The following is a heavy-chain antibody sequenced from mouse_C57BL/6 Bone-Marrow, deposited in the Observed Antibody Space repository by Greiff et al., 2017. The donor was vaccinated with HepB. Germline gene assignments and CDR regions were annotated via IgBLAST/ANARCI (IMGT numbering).Heavy chain of an antibody. CDR1: GYAFTNYL. Sequence: QVQLQQSGAELVRPGTSVKVSCKASGYAFTNYLIEWVKQRPGQGLEWIGVINPGSGGTNYNEKFKGKATLTADKSSSTAYMQLSSLTSEDSAVYFCARSLTPRLAYWGQGTLVTVSA. CDR3: ARSLTPRLAY. CDR2: INPGSGGT. J-gene: IGHJ3*01. D-gene: IGHD4-1*01. V-gene: IGHV1-54*01.